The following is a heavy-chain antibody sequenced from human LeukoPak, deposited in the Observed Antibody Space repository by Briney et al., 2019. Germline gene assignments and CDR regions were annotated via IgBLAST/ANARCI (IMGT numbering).Heavy chain of an antibody. D-gene: IGHD2-15*01. Sequence: GASVKVSCKASGYTFTSYGISWVRQAPGQGLEWMGWISAYNGNTNYAQKLQGRVTMTTDTSTSTAYMELRSLRSDDTAVYYCARDLRLGYCSGGSCPNHRSGPVGDYWGQGTLVTVSS. V-gene: IGHV1-18*01. J-gene: IGHJ4*02. CDR1: GYTFTSYG. CDR2: ISAYNGNT. CDR3: ARDLRLGYCSGGSCPNHRSGPVGDY.